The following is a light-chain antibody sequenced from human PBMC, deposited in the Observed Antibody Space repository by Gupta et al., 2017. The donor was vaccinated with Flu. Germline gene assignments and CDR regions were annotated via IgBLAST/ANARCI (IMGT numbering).Light chain of an antibody. CDR1: RRND. J-gene: IGKJ1*01. CDR2: GES. CDR3: QQYGSSQWT. Sequence: RRNDLGWYKKKRGQERRLLIYGESSRESGIPERFRGSGDGTDLTVSIRRRESEGFEAYYCQQYGSSQWTFGQGTKVEIK. V-gene: IGKV3-20*01.